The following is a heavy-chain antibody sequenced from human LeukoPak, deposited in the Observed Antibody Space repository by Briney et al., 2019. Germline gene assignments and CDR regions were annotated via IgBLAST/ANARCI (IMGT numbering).Heavy chain of an antibody. J-gene: IGHJ4*02. CDR2: ISGSGGTT. CDR1: EFTFSSYA. V-gene: IGHV3-23*01. D-gene: IGHD1-7*01. Sequence: GGSLRLSCAASEFTFSSYAMNWVRQAPGKGLEWVSAISGSGGTTYYADSVKGRFTISRDNSKNTLYLQMNSLRAEDTAVYYCAKGPLPRITGTAPFDYWGQGTLVTVSS. CDR3: AKGPLPRITGTAPFDY.